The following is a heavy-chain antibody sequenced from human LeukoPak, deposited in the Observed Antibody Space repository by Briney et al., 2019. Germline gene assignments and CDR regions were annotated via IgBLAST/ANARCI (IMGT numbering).Heavy chain of an antibody. V-gene: IGHV4-34*01. Sequence: SETLSLTCAVYGGSFSGYYWSWIRQPPGKGLEWIGEINHSGSTNYNPSLKSRVTISVDTSKNQFSLKLSSVTAADTAVYYCARVREEWIQLWQGAFDIWGQGTMVTVSS. D-gene: IGHD5-18*01. CDR3: ARVREEWIQLWQGAFDI. CDR1: GGSFSGYY. J-gene: IGHJ3*02. CDR2: INHSGST.